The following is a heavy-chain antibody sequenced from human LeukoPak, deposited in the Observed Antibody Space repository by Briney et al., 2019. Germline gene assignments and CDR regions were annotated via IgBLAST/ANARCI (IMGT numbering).Heavy chain of an antibody. J-gene: IGHJ4*02. CDR3: TTSPPWFGEPRARNDY. CDR2: IKSKTDGGTT. CDR1: GFTFSNAW. D-gene: IGHD3-10*01. Sequence: GGSLRLSCAASGFTFSNAWMSWVRQAPGKGLEWVGRIKSKTDGGTTDYAAPVKGRFTISRDDSKNTLYLQMNSLKTEDTAVYSCTTSPPWFGEPRARNDYWGQGTLVTVSS. V-gene: IGHV3-15*01.